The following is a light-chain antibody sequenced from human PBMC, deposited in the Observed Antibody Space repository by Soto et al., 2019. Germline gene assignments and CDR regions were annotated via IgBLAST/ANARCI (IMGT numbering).Light chain of an antibody. CDR1: QSVSSSY. J-gene: IGKJ2*01. CDR3: QQYDSSPYT. CDR2: GAS. Sequence: EIVLTQSPGTLSLSPGERATLSCRASQSVSSSYLAWYQQKPGQAPRLLIYGASSRATGFPDRFSGSGSGTDFTLTISRLEPEDFAVYYCQQYDSSPYTFGQGTRLEIK. V-gene: IGKV3-20*01.